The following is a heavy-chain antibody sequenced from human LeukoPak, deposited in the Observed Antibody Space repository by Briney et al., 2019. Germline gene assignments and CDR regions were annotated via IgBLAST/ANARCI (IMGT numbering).Heavy chain of an antibody. J-gene: IGHJ4*02. CDR3: ARLLVRALEIDY. V-gene: IGHV4-59*01. CDR2: INYSGST. CDR1: GGSISSYY. Sequence: SETLSLTCTVSGGSISSYYWSWIRQPPGKGLEWIGYINYSGSTNYNPSLKSRVTISVDTSKNQFSLKLSSVTAADTAVYYCARLLVRALEIDYWGQGTLVTVSS. D-gene: IGHD6-13*01.